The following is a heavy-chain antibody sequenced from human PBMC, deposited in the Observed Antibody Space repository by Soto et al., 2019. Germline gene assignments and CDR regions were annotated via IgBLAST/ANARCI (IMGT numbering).Heavy chain of an antibody. V-gene: IGHV6-1*01. CDR1: GDSVPTNTAT. J-gene: IGHJ5*01. CDR3: ARRMGNSWLDS. CDR2: TYYRSKLYN. Sequence: SQTLSLTCDISGDSVPTNTATWDWIWHSPSRGLDWLGRTYYRSKLYNDYAESVKSRITISTDISKNQVSLNLTSVTPYDTAVYYCARRMGNSWLDSWGQGTMVTVSS. D-gene: IGHD2-8*01.